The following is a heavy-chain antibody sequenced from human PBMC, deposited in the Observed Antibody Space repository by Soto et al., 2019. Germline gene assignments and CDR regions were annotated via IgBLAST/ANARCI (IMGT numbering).Heavy chain of an antibody. CDR1: GGSISSYY. V-gene: IGHV4-59*01. Sequence: PSETLSLTCTVSGGSISSYYWSWIRQPPGKGLEWIGYIYYSGSTNYNPSLKSRVTISVDTSKNQFSLKLSSVTAADTAVYYCARESQYCSGGSCYKDREISPYYFDYWGQGTLVTVSS. D-gene: IGHD2-15*01. CDR3: ARESQYCSGGSCYKDREISPYYFDY. CDR2: IYYSGST. J-gene: IGHJ4*02.